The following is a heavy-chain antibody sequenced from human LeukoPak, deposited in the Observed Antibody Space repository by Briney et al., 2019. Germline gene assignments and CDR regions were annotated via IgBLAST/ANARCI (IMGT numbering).Heavy chain of an antibody. V-gene: IGHV1-46*01. CDR3: ARDNSVGDIAWWFDP. J-gene: IGHJ5*02. Sequence: ASVKVSCKASGYTFTGYYIHWGRQAPGQGLELIGLINPTGTGTLYAQKFQGRVTMTRDMSTSTDYMELSSLSSEDTAVYYCARDNSVGDIAWWFDPWGQGTLVTVSS. D-gene: IGHD3-10*01. CDR1: GYTFTGYY. CDR2: INPTGTGT.